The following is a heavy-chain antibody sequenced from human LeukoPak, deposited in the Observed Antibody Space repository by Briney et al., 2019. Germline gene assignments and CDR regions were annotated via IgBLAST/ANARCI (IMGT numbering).Heavy chain of an antibody. J-gene: IGHJ4*02. CDR2: IYNPENT. CDR1: GASISSYY. D-gene: IGHD2-2*01. Sequence: SETLSLTCTVSGASISSYYWSWIRQPPGKGLEWIAYIYNPENTNFNRSLRSRVTISIDRSKNLVSLKVLSVTAADTPVYYCARFSGSKVFDYWGQGTLVTVSS. V-gene: IGHV4-59*01. CDR3: ARFSGSKVFDY.